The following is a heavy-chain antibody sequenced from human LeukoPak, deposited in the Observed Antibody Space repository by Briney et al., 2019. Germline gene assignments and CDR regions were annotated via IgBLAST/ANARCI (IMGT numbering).Heavy chain of an antibody. CDR3: ARGPGYSSSWYGY. V-gene: IGHV4-34*01. D-gene: IGHD6-13*01. CDR1: GGSFSGYY. CDR2: INHSGST. Sequence: TSETLSLTCAVYGGSFSGYYWSWIRQPPGKGLEWIGEINHSGSTNYNPSLKSRVTISVDTSKNQFSLKLSSVTAADTAVYYCARGPGYSSSWYGYWGQGTLVTVSS. J-gene: IGHJ4*02.